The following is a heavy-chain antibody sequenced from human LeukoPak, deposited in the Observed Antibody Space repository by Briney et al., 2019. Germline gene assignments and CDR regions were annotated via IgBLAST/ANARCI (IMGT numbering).Heavy chain of an antibody. V-gene: IGHV4-59*01. D-gene: IGHD3-10*01. J-gene: IGHJ4*02. CDR2: IYDSGST. CDR1: GGSIRSYY. CDR3: ARAAYGSGSYPLDY. Sequence: SETLSLTCTVSGGSIRSYYWSWIRQPPGKGLEGIGYIYDSGSTNYNPSLKSRVTISVDTSNNQFSLKLSSVTAADSAVYYRARAAYGSGSYPLDYWGQGTLLTVSS.